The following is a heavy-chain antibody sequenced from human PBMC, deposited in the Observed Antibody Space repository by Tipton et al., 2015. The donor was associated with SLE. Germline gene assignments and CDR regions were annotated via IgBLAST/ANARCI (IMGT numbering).Heavy chain of an antibody. CDR1: GGSFTSHY. Sequence: TLSLTCSDSGGSFTSHYWNWIRQPPGKGLEWIGNIYNNGNTNYNPSLKSRVTISVDTSRNQLFLKLSSVTAADTALYYCARAKRSSTTWGYWFDPWGQGTLATVSS. V-gene: IGHV4-59*11. CDR2: IYNNGNT. J-gene: IGHJ5*02. D-gene: IGHD2-2*01. CDR3: ARAKRSSTTWGYWFDP.